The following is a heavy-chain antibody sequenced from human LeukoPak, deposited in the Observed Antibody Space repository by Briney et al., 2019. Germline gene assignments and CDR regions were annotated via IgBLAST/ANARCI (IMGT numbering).Heavy chain of an antibody. CDR2: IYYRGTT. CDR3: ATHVSIVAPATLNYGDNWFDP. J-gene: IGHJ5*02. V-gene: IGHV4-39*01. CDR1: GGSIRSSYYY. Sequence: PSETLSLTCTVSGGSIRSSYYYWGWIRQPPGKGLEWIGSIYYRGTTYYNPSLKSRVTISVDTSKNQFSLNLNSVTAADTAIYYCATHVSIVAPATLNYGDNWFDPWGQGTLVIVSS. D-gene: IGHD2-2*01.